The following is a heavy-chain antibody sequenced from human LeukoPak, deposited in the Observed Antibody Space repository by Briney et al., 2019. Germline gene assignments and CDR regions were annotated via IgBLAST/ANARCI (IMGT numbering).Heavy chain of an antibody. D-gene: IGHD3-22*01. CDR2: ISAYNTKR. J-gene: IGHJ4*02. V-gene: IGHV1-18*01. CDR3: ARGGSSGYALFDY. CDR1: GYTFTSYG. Sequence: GASVKVSCKASGYTFTSYGVSWVRRAPGQGLEWMGWISAYNTKRNYAQKFQERVTMTTDTSTSTAYMELRSLRFDDTAVYYCARGGSSGYALFDYWGQGTLVTVSS.